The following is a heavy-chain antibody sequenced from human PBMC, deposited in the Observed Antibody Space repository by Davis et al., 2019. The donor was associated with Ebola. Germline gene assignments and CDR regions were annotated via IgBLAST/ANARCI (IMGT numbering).Heavy chain of an antibody. V-gene: IGHV3-30*04. J-gene: IGHJ4*02. CDR3: ARAKDYYDSSGSIGY. CDR2: ISYDGSNK. CDR1: GFTFSSYA. D-gene: IGHD3-22*01. Sequence: GESLKISCAASGFTFSSYAMHWVRQAPGKGLEWVAVISYDGSNKYYADSVKGRFTISRDNAKNSLYLQMNSLRAEDTAVYYCARAKDYYDSSGSIGYWGQGTLVTVSS.